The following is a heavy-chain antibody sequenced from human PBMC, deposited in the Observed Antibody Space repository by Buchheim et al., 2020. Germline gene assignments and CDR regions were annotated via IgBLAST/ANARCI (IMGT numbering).Heavy chain of an antibody. CDR2: INPSGGST. CDR1: GYTFTSYY. V-gene: IGHV1-46*01. J-gene: IGHJ4*02. D-gene: IGHD2-8*01. CDR3: AIIGYCTNGVCEDGDY. Sequence: QVQLVQSGAEVKKPGASVKVSCKASGYTFTSYYMHWVRQAPGQGLEWMEIINPSGGSTSYAQKFQGRVTMTRDTSTSTVYMELSSLRSEDTAVYYCAIIGYCTNGVCEDGDYWGQGTL.